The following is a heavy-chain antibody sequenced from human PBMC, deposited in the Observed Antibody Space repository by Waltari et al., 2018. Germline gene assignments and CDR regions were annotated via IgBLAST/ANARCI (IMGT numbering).Heavy chain of an antibody. CDR3: ARQSYGGNLLYYYYYGMDV. CDR2: IIPIFGTA. D-gene: IGHD4-17*01. CDR1: GGTFSSYA. V-gene: IGHV1-69*01. J-gene: IGHJ6*02. Sequence: QVQLVQSGAEVKKPGSSVKVSCKASGGTFSSYAISWVRQAPGQGLEWMGGIIPIFGTANYAQKFQGRVTITADESTSTAYMELSSLRSEDTAVYYCARQSYGGNLLYYYYYGMDVWGQGTTVTVSS.